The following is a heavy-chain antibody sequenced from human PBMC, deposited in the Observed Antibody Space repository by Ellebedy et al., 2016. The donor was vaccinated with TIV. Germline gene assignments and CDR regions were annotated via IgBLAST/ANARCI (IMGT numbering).Heavy chain of an antibody. J-gene: IGHJ6*02. V-gene: IGHV3-23*01. CDR1: GFTFSSYA. D-gene: IGHD5-12*01. CDR3: ARVNSGYENYYYYGMDV. Sequence: GGSLRLXXAASGFTFSSYAMSWVRQAPGKGLEWVSAISGSGGSTYYADSVKGRFTISRDNAKNSLYLQMNSLRAEDTAVYYCARVNSGYENYYYYGMDVWGQGTTVTVSS. CDR2: ISGSGGST.